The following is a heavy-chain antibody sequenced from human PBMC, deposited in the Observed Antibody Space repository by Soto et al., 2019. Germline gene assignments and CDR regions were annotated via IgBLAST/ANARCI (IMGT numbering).Heavy chain of an antibody. J-gene: IGHJ5*02. D-gene: IGHD2-2*01. V-gene: IGHV4-59*01. CDR2: IYYSGST. CDR1: GGSISSYY. CDR3: ARRGEGCSSTSCYNWFDP. Sequence: PSETLSLTCTVSGGSISSYYWSWIRQPPGKGLEWIGYIYYSGSTNYNPSLKSRVTISVDTSKNQFSLKLSSVTAADTAVYYCARRGEGCSSTSCYNWFDPWGQGTLVTVSS.